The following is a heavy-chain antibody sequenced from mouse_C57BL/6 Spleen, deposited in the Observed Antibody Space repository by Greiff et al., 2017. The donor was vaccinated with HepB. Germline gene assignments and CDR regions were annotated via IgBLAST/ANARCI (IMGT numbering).Heavy chain of an antibody. J-gene: IGHJ2*01. Sequence: DVQLQESGPELVKPGASVKMSCKASGYTFTDYNMHWVKQSHGKSLEWIGYINPNNGGTSYNQKFKGKATLTVNKSSSTAYMELRSLTSEDSAVYYCARDYYSNFDYWGQGTTRTVSS. V-gene: IGHV1-22*01. CDR3: ARDYYSNFDY. CDR1: GYTFTDYN. CDR2: INPNNGGT. D-gene: IGHD2-5*01.